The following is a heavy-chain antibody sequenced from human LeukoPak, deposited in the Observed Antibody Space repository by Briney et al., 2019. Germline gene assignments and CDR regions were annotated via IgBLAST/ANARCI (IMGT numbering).Heavy chain of an antibody. V-gene: IGHV1-46*01. CDR3: ARETNDWNFDY. J-gene: IGHJ4*02. D-gene: IGHD1-1*01. Sequence: ASVKVSCKASGYTFTSYGISWVRQAPGQGLEWMGIINPSGGSTSYAQKFQGRVTMTRDTSTSTVYMEVSSLRSEDTAVYYCARETNDWNFDYWGQGTLVTVSS. CDR1: GYTFTSYG. CDR2: INPSGGST.